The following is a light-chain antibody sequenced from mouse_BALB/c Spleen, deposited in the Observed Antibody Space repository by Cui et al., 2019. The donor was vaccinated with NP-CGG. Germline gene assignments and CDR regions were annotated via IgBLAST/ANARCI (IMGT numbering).Light chain of an antibody. Sequence: QAVLTHASALTTSPGETVTFTCRSSTGAVTTSNYANWVQEKPDHLFTGLIGGTNNRAPGVPARFSGSLIGDKAALTITGAQTEDEAIYFCALWYSNHWVFGGGTKLTVL. CDR3: ALWYSNHWV. V-gene: IGLV1*01. J-gene: IGLJ1*01. CDR2: GTN. CDR1: TGAVTTSNY.